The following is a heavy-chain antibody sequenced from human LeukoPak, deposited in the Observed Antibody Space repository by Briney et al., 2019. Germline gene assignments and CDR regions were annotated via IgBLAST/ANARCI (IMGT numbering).Heavy chain of an antibody. D-gene: IGHD5-24*01. CDR3: ARDEGWLQTNLNFGY. J-gene: IGHJ4*02. V-gene: IGHV3-30*04. CDR1: GFTFSSYA. Sequence: GRSLRLSCAASGFTFSSYAMHWVRQSPGKGLEWVAVISYDGSNKYYADSVKGRFTISRDNSENTLYLQMNSLRAEDTAVYYCARDEGWLQTNLNFGYWGQGTLVTVSS. CDR2: ISYDGSNK.